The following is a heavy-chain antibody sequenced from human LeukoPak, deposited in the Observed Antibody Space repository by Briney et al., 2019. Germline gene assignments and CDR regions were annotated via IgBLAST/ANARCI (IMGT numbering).Heavy chain of an antibody. Sequence: PSETLSLTCAVYGGSFSGYYWSWIRQPPGKGLEWIGGINHSGSTNYNPSLKSRVTISVDTSKNQFSLKLSSVTAADTAVYYCARERWLVNPRFDYWGQGTLVTVSS. CDR3: ARERWLVNPRFDY. D-gene: IGHD6-19*01. J-gene: IGHJ4*02. V-gene: IGHV4-34*01. CDR1: GGSFSGYY. CDR2: INHSGST.